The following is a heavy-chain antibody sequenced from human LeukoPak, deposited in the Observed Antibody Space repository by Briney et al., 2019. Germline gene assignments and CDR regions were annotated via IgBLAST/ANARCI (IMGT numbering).Heavy chain of an antibody. Sequence: APVKVSCKASGYTFTDYYMHWVRQAPGQGLEWLGWINPNSGGTNYAQMLQGRVTMTRDTSISTAYMELSRLRSDDTAIYYCATDSSGWFEWGQGTLVTVSS. CDR2: INPNSGGT. CDR3: ATDSSGWFE. V-gene: IGHV1-2*02. D-gene: IGHD6-19*01. CDR1: GYTFTDYY. J-gene: IGHJ4*02.